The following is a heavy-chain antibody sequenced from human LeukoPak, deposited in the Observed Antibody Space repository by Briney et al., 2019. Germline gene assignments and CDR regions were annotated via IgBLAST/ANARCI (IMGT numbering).Heavy chain of an antibody. D-gene: IGHD3-9*01. CDR1: GFTFSSYS. CDR3: ARPRGYDILTGGFDY. CDR2: ISSSSSYI. Sequence: GGSLRLSCAASGFTFSSYSMNWVRQAPGKGLEWVSSISSSSSYIYYADSVKGRFTISRDNAKNSLYLQMNSLRAEDTAVYYCARPRGYDILTGGFDYWGQRTLVTVSS. V-gene: IGHV3-21*04. J-gene: IGHJ4*02.